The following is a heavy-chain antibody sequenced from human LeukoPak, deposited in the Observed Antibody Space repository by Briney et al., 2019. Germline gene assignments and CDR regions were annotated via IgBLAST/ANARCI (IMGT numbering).Heavy chain of an antibody. CDR2: ISAYNGNT. V-gene: IGHV1-18*04. CDR1: GYTFTSYG. J-gene: IGHJ6*04. Sequence: ASVKVSFKASGYTFTSYGISWVRQAPGQGLEWMGWISAYNGNTNYAQKLQGRVTMTTDTSTSTAYMELRSLRSDDTAVYYCARACGGGSCYSNYYGMDVWGKGTTVTVSS. D-gene: IGHD2-15*01. CDR3: ARACGGGSCYSNYYGMDV.